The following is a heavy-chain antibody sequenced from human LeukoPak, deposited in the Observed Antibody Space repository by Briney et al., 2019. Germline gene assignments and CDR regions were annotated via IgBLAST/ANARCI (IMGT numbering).Heavy chain of an antibody. Sequence: PGGSLRLSCAASGFTFSSYSMNWVRQAPGKGLEWVSSISSSSSYIYYADSVKGRLTISRDNAKNPLYLQMNSLRAEDTAVYYCARDRDWNDRWGQGTLVTVSS. CDR1: GFTFSSYS. V-gene: IGHV3-21*01. D-gene: IGHD3-10*01. CDR2: ISSSSSYI. CDR3: ARDRDWNDR. J-gene: IGHJ5*02.